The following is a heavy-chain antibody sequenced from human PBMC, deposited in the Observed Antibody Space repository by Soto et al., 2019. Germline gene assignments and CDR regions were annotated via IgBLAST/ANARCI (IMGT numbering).Heavy chain of an antibody. CDR1: GGSISHYY. Sequence: SETLSLTCTVSGGSISHYYWSWIRQPPGKGLEWIGDINHSGRVNYSPSLKSRVTISLDTSKNQFSLTLSAVTAADTAMYYCSTRAYDTNGYYRFDPWGQGTLVTVSS. CDR2: INHSGRV. J-gene: IGHJ5*01. V-gene: IGHV4-34*01. CDR3: STRAYDTNGYYRFDP. D-gene: IGHD3-22*01.